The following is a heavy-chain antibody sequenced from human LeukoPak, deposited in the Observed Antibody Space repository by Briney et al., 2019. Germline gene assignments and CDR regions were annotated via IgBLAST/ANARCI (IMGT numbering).Heavy chain of an antibody. CDR1: GFTFNNCW. CDR3: ARTTWGYSNGWLPFDY. V-gene: IGHV3-7*03. CDR2: IKEDGSEK. D-gene: IGHD6-19*01. J-gene: IGHJ4*02. Sequence: PGGSLRLSCAASGFTFNNCWMTWVRQAPGKGLEWVANIKEDGSEKHYVDAVKGRFTISRDNAKNSLSLQMNSLRAEDTALYYCARTTWGYSNGWLPFDYWGQGTLVTVSS.